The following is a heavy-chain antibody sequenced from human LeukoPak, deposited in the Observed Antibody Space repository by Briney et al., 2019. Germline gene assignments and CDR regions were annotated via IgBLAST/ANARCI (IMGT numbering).Heavy chain of an antibody. J-gene: IGHJ4*02. CDR3: AGESSGWYSR. Sequence: ASVKVSCKASGYTFTGYYMHWVRQAPGQGLEWSGRINPNSGGTNYAQKFQGRVTMTRDTSISTAYMELSRLRSYDTAVYYCAGESSGWYSRWGQGTLVTVSS. CDR1: GYTFTGYY. V-gene: IGHV1-2*06. CDR2: INPNSGGT. D-gene: IGHD6-19*01.